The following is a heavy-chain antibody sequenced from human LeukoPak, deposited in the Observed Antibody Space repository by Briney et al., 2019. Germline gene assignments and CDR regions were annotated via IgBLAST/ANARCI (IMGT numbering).Heavy chain of an antibody. CDR3: ARAKYYYDSSGYSLPIVQFDY. V-gene: IGHV3-66*02. CDR1: GFTVSSNY. J-gene: IGHJ4*02. D-gene: IGHD3-22*01. Sequence: GGSLRLSCAASGFTVSSNYMSWVRQAPGKGLEWVSVIYSGGSTYYADSVKGRFTISRDNSKNTLYLQMNSLRAEDTAVYYCARAKYYYDSSGYSLPIVQFDYWGQGTLVTVSS. CDR2: IYSGGST.